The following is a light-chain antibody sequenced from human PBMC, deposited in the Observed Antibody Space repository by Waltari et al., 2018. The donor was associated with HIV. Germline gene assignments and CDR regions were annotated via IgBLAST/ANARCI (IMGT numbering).Light chain of an antibody. CDR1: SSNIGAGYD. CDR2: DNT. V-gene: IGLV1-40*01. Sequence: QSVLPQPPSVPGAPGQRVTISCTGTSSNIGAGYDVHWYQQFPGSVPRLLIYDNTNRPSGVPDRFSGSKSGTSASLAISGLQAEDEADYYCQSYDSSLKVIFGGGTKVTVL. CDR3: QSYDSSLKVI. J-gene: IGLJ2*01.